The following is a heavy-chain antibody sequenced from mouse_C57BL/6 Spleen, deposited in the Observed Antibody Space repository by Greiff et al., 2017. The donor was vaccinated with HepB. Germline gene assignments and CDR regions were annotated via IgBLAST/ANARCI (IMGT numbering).Heavy chain of an antibody. CDR2: INPSTGGT. D-gene: IGHD1-1*01. J-gene: IGHJ2*01. CDR3: ARGTTVVFDY. V-gene: IGHV1-42*01. CDR1: GYSFTGYY. Sequence: VQLQQSGPELVKPGASVKISCKASGYSFTGYYMNWVKQSPEKSLEWIGEINPSTGGTTYNQKFKAKATLTVDKSSSTAYMQLQSLTSEDSAVYYCARGTTVVFDYWGQGTTLTVSS.